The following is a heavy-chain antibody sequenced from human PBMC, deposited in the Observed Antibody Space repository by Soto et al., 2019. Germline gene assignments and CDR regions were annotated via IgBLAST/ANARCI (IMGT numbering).Heavy chain of an antibody. CDR3: ARVSGSYYYGMDV. J-gene: IGHJ6*02. D-gene: IGHD1-26*01. CDR2: IYHSGST. Sequence: QVQLQESGPGLVKPSGTLSLTCAVSGGSISSSNWWSWVRQPPGKGLEWIGEIYHSGSTTYHPSLKSRVTISVDKSKNQFSLRLTSVTAADTAVYYCARVSGSYYYGMDVWGQGTTVTVSS. V-gene: IGHV4-4*02. CDR1: GGSISSSNW.